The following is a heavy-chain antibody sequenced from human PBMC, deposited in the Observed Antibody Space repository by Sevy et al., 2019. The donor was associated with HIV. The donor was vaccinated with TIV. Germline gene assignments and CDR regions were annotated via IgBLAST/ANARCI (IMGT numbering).Heavy chain of an antibody. CDR3: ATASRPWTTVTTMTWDY. CDR2: FDPEDGET. CDR1: GYTLTELS. Sequence: ASVKVSCKVSGYTLTELSMHWVRQAPGKGLEWMGGFDPEDGETIYAQKFQGRVTMTEDTSTDTAYMELSSLRSEDTAVYCCATASRPWTTVTTMTWDYWGQGTLVTVSS. V-gene: IGHV1-24*01. D-gene: IGHD4-17*01. J-gene: IGHJ4*02.